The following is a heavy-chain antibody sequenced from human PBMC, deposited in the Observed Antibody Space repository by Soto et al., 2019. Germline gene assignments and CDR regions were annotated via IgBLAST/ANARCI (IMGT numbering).Heavy chain of an antibody. V-gene: IGHV3-23*01. D-gene: IGHD6-19*01. CDR1: GFTFGTNA. J-gene: IGHJ5*02. CDR2: ISGIRNNT. CDR3: AKDRGAGGRFSGIAVAGIPS. Sequence: EVQLLESGGGLVQPGGSLRLSCAASGFTFGTNAMSWVRQAPGKGLEWVSIISGIRNNTYYADSVKGRFTISRDNSKNTLYLQMNSLRAADTAIYYCAKDRGAGGRFSGIAVAGIPSWGQGTLVTVSS.